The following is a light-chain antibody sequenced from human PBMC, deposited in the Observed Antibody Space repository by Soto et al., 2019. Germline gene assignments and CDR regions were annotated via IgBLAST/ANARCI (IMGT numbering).Light chain of an antibody. CDR2: KVS. CDR1: QSLLFSDGNTY. J-gene: IGKJ1*01. V-gene: IGKV2-30*01. Sequence: DVVLTQSPLSLPVTLGQPASISCRSSQSLLFSDGNTYLNWFHQRPGQSPRRLIYKVSNRDSGVPDRFSGSGSGTDFTLKISRVEAEDVGVYYCMQSTRGPPWTFGQGTKVDIK. CDR3: MQSTRGPPWT.